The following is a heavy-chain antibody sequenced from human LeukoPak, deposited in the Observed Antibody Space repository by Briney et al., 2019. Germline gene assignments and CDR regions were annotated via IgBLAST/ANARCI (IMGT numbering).Heavy chain of an antibody. Sequence: GGSLRLSCAASGFTFSSYGMHWVRQAPGKGLEWVAVISYDGSNKYYVDSVKGRFTISRDNSKNTLYLQMNSLRAEDTAVYYCAKEYFDWLLGSDAFDIWGQGTMVTVSS. V-gene: IGHV3-30*18. CDR3: AKEYFDWLLGSDAFDI. D-gene: IGHD3-9*01. CDR2: ISYDGSNK. J-gene: IGHJ3*02. CDR1: GFTFSSYG.